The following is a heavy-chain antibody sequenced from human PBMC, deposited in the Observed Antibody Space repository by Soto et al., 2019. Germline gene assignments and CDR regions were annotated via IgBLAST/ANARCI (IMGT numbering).Heavy chain of an antibody. CDR2: ISRDGSTM. D-gene: IGHD2-21*01. CDR1: GVTLSNFG. V-gene: IGHV3-30*03. CDR3: VGEVASGY. J-gene: IGHJ4*02. Sequence: QVQLVESGGGVVQTGRSLRLSCAASGVTLSNFGMHWVRQAPGKGLEWVAVISRDGSTMLYADSVKGRFTISRDSSRNTLYLQTNSLRAEDTAVYHCVGEVASGYWGQGTLVTVSS.